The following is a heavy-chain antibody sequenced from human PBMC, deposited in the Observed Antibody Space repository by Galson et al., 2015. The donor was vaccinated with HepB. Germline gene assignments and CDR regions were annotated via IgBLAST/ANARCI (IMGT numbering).Heavy chain of an antibody. CDR2: IKQDGIEK. CDR3: ASLVLAGRHWYFDL. CDR1: GFTFSNYW. D-gene: IGHD2-2*01. Sequence: SLRLSCAASGFTFSNYWMTWVRQAPGKGLECVATIKQDGIEKHYVDSVKGRFSISRDNAKNSLYLEMSSLGVEDTAVYYCASLVLAGRHWYFDLWGRGTLVTVSS. J-gene: IGHJ2*01. V-gene: IGHV3-7*03.